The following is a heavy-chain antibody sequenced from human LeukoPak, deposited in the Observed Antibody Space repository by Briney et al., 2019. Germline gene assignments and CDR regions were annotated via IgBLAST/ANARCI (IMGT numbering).Heavy chain of an antibody. D-gene: IGHD3-9*01. CDR1: GFTVSSNY. J-gene: IGHJ3*02. Sequence: PGGSLRLSCAASGFTVSSNYMSWVRQAPGKGLERVSVIYSGGSTYYADSVKGRFTISRDNSKNTLYLHINSLRAEDTAVYYCAKDLIDWSPDAFDIWGQGTMVTVSS. CDR2: IYSGGST. CDR3: AKDLIDWSPDAFDI. V-gene: IGHV3-66*01.